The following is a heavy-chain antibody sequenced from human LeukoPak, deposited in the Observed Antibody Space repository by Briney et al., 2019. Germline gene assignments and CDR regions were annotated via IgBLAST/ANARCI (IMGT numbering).Heavy chain of an antibody. Sequence: SGGSLRLSCAASGFTFSSYGMHWVRQAPGKGLEWVAVISYDGSNKYYADSVKGRLTISRDSSENTVYLQMSSLRAEDTAVYYCAKDPWVIAAAGYFDYWGQGTLVTVSS. J-gene: IGHJ4*02. CDR1: GFTFSSYG. CDR3: AKDPWVIAAAGYFDY. CDR2: ISYDGSNK. V-gene: IGHV3-30*18. D-gene: IGHD6-13*01.